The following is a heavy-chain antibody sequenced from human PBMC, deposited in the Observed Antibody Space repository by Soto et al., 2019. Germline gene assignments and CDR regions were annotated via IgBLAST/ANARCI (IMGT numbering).Heavy chain of an antibody. D-gene: IGHD4-17*01. V-gene: IGHV3-30-3*01. CDR2: ISYDGSNK. J-gene: IGHJ6*02. CDR3: AGDRVGYGDYYYGMDV. Sequence: QVQLVESGGGVVQPGRSLRLSCAASGFTFSSYAMHWVRQAPGKGLEWVAVISYDGSNKYYADSVKGRFTISRDNSKNTLYLQMNSLRAEDTAVYYCAGDRVGYGDYYYGMDVWGQGTTVTVSS. CDR1: GFTFSSYA.